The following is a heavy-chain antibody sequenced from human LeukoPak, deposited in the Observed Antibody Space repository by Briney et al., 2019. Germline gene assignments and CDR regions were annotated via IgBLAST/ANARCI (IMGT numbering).Heavy chain of an antibody. Sequence: SETLSLTCTVSGYSISSGYYWGWIRQPPGKGLEWIGSFYDSGNTYYNPSLKSRVTISVDTSKNQFSLKLSSVTAADTAVYYCARTTEGGYTYDYFYYYYMDVWGKGTTVTVSS. J-gene: IGHJ6*03. V-gene: IGHV4-38-2*02. D-gene: IGHD5-18*01. CDR3: ARTTEGGYTYDYFYYYYMDV. CDR2: FYDSGNT. CDR1: GYSISSGYY.